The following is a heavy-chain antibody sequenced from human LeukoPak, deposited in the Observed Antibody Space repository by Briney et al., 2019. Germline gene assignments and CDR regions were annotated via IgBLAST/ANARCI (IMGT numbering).Heavy chain of an antibody. V-gene: IGHV3-66*01. D-gene: IGHD4-23*01. CDR2: VYSGGST. CDR3: ERARSTVVSFDY. CDR1: GFTVSSNY. J-gene: IGHJ4*02. Sequence: GGSLRLSCAASGFTVSSNYMSWVRQAPGKGLEWVSVVYSGGSTYYAYSVKGRFTISRDNSKNTMYLQMNSLRAEDTAVYYCERARSTVVSFDYWGQGTLVTVSS.